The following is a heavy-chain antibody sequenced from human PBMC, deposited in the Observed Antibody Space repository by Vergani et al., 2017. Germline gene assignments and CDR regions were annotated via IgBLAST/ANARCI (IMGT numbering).Heavy chain of an antibody. D-gene: IGHD5-18*01. J-gene: IGHJ6*03. V-gene: IGHV3-23*04. CDR3: AKDQIQLWYYYYYYYYMDV. CDR1: EFTFSDVW. Sequence: EGQLVESGGGLVKPGGSLRLSCAASEFTFSDVWMSWVRQAPGKGLEWVSAISGSGGSTYYADSVKGRFTISRDNSKNTLYLQMNSLRAEDTAVYYCAKDQIQLWYYYYYYYYMDVWGKGTTVTVSS. CDR2: ISGSGGST.